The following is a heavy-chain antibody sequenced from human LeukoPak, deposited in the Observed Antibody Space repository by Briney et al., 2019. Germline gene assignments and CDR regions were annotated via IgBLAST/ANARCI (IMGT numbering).Heavy chain of an antibody. CDR3: ARVMGGCSSTSCRLRYIDY. Sequence: GGSLRLSCAASGFTVSSNYMSWVRQAPGKGLEWVSDIYSGGSTYYADSVKGRFTISRDNSKNTLYLQMNSLRAEDTAVYYCARVMGGCSSTSCRLRYIDYWGQGTLVTVSS. J-gene: IGHJ4*02. D-gene: IGHD2-2*01. V-gene: IGHV3-66*01. CDR2: IYSGGST. CDR1: GFTVSSNY.